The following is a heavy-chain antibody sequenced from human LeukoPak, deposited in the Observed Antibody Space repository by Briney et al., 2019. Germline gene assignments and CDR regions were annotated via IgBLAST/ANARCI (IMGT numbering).Heavy chain of an antibody. CDR2: IYSGGST. CDR3: ARRTPKIAVDGMFDWFDP. V-gene: IGHV4-59*08. CDR1: GGSISNYY. J-gene: IGHJ5*02. D-gene: IGHD6-19*01. Sequence: SETLSLTCTVSGGSISNYYCSWIRQPPGKGLEWIGYIYSGGSTNYNPSLKSRVTMSVDTSKNQFSLKLSSVTAADTAVYYCARRTPKIAVDGMFDWFDPWGQGTLVTVSS.